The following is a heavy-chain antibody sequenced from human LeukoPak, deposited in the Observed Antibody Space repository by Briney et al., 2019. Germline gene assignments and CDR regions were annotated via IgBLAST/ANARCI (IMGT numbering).Heavy chain of an antibody. J-gene: IGHJ4*02. Sequence: PGGSLRPSCAASGFTFSSYVMHWVRQAPGKGLEWVAIISYDGSNEYYADSVKGRFTISRDNSKNTLYLQMNSLRAADTAVYYCAKSPVSSCRGSFCYPFDYWGQGNLVTVSS. D-gene: IGHD2-15*01. CDR1: GFTFSSYV. CDR3: AKSPVSSCRGSFCYPFDY. V-gene: IGHV3-30*04. CDR2: ISYDGSNE.